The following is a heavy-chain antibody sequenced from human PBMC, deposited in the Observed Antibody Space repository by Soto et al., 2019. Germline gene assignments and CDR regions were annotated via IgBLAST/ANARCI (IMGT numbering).Heavy chain of an antibody. CDR2: ILNDASGH. CDR3: ARADDYPADGFDY. J-gene: IGHJ4*02. V-gene: IGHV3-33*01. Sequence: QVQLVESGGGVVQPGTSLRLSCAASGFTFSRHGMHWVRQTPGKGLERLAVILNDASGHWYADSVKGRFTISRDNLDNTLSLQLNGLRLGATAMYYCARADDYPADGFDYWGQGTLVTVSS. D-gene: IGHD4-17*01. CDR1: GFTFSRHG.